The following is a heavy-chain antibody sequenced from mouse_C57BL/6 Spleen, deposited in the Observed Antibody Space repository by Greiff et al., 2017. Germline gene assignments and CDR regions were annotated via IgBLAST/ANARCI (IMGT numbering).Heavy chain of an antibody. J-gene: IGHJ4*01. D-gene: IGHD2-12*01. CDR3: ARLRQGPYYAMDY. Sequence: EVKLVESGGGLVKPGGSLKLSCAASGFTFSSYAMSWVRQTPETRLEWVATISDGGSYTYYPDNVKGRFTISRDNAKNNLYLQMSHLKSEDTAMYYCARLRQGPYYAMDYWGQGTSVTVSS. CDR1: GFTFSSYA. V-gene: IGHV5-4*03. CDR2: ISDGGSYT.